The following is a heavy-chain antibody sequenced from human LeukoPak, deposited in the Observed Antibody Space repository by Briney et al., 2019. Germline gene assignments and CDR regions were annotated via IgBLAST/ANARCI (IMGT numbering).Heavy chain of an antibody. J-gene: IGHJ4*02. D-gene: IGHD1-1*01. Sequence: GGSLRLSCAASGFTFSSYWMSWVRQAPGKGLEWVANIKQDGSEKYYVDSVKGRFTISRDNAKNSLYLQMNSLRAEDTAVYYCARDRGGFTGTDFDYWGQGTLVTVSS. CDR3: ARDRGGFTGTDFDY. V-gene: IGHV3-7*01. CDR2: IKQDGSEK. CDR1: GFTFSSYW.